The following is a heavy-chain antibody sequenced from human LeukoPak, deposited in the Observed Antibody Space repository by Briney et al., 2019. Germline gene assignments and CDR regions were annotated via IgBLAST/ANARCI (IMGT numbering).Heavy chain of an antibody. CDR2: INHSGST. CDR1: GGPFSGYY. J-gene: IGHJ4*02. V-gene: IGHV4-34*01. CDR3: ARGRGYGGNSLNSYFDY. D-gene: IGHD4-23*01. Sequence: PSETLSLTCAVYGGPFSGYYWSWIRQPPGKGLEWIGEINHSGSTNYNPSLKSRVTISVDTSKNQFSLKLGSVTAADTAVYYCARGRGYGGNSLNSYFDYWGQGTLVTVSS.